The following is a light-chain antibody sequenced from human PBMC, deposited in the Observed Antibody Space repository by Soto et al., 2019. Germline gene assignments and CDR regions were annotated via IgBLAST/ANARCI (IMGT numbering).Light chain of an antibody. V-gene: IGKV1-5*01. CDR3: QQYNSYSEA. CDR1: QSISSW. CDR2: DAS. J-gene: IGKJ1*01. Sequence: IQMTQSPSTVSASVGDRVTITCRASQSISSWLAWYQQKPEKAPKVLIYDASSLESGVPSRFIGSGSGTDFTLTISSLQPDDLATYYCQQYNSYSEAFGQGTKVDI.